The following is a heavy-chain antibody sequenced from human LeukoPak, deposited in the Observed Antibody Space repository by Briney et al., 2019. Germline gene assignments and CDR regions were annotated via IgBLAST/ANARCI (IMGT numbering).Heavy chain of an antibody. J-gene: IGHJ4*02. CDR3: ARDYYDSSGYYYDGDY. CDR1: GYTFTVYY. V-gene: IGHV1-2*06. Sequence: GASVNVSCKASGYTFTVYYMHWVRQAPGQGLEWMGRINPNSGGTNYAQKFQGRVTMTRDTSISTAYMELSRLRSDDTAVYYCARDYYDSSGYYYDGDYWGQGTLVTVSS. D-gene: IGHD3-22*01. CDR2: INPNSGGT.